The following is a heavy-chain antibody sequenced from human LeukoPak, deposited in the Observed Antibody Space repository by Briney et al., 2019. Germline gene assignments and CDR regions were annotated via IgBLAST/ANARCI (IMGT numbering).Heavy chain of an antibody. CDR1: GGSFSGYY. CDR3: TRGWSGYPYYYYYGMDV. CDR2: INHSRST. V-gene: IGHV4-34*01. J-gene: IGHJ6*02. D-gene: IGHD3-3*01. Sequence: SETLSLTCAVYGGSFSGYYWSWIRQPPGKGLEWIGEINHSRSTNYNPSLKSRVTISVDTSKNQFSLKLSSVTAADTAVYYCTRGWSGYPYYYYYGMDVWGQGTTVTVSS.